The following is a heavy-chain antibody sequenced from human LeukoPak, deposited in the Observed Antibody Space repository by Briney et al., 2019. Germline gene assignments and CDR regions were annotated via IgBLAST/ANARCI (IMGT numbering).Heavy chain of an antibody. Sequence: GGSLRLSCAASGFTLSSYSMNWVRQAPGKGLEWVSSISSSSSYIYYADSVKGRFTISRDNAKNSLYLQMNSLRAEDTAVYYCATPAAGPGAEYSLYWGQGTLVIVSS. CDR1: GFTLSSYS. V-gene: IGHV3-21*01. D-gene: IGHD6-13*01. J-gene: IGHJ1*01. CDR2: ISSSSSYI. CDR3: ATPAAGPGAEYSLY.